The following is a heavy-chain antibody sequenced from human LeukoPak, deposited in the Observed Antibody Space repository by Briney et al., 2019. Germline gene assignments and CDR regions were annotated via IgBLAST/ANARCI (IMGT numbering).Heavy chain of an antibody. CDR2: ISGSGGST. CDR1: GFTFRRYG. CDR3: GKHTVVVTSMGAFDI. Sequence: PGGSLRLSCAASGFTFRRYGMSWVRQAPGKGLEWVSAISGSGGSTYYGDSVKGRFTISRDNSKNTLYMEMNSLRAEDTALYYCGKHTVVVTSMGAFDIWGQGTMVTVSS. J-gene: IGHJ3*02. D-gene: IGHD2-21*02. V-gene: IGHV3-23*01.